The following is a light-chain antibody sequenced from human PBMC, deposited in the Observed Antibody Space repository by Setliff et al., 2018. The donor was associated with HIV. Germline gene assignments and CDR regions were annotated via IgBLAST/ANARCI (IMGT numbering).Light chain of an antibody. V-gene: IGLV2-14*03. CDR2: DVS. CDR3: DSYTNRGIYV. J-gene: IGLJ1*01. Sequence: QSALTQPASVSGSPGQVITVSCTGTRSDVGAYNSVSWFQQHPGKAPKLIIFDVSSRPSGVSNRFSDSKFGNTASLTISGLQIEDEADYYCDSYTNRGIYVFGTGTKVTVL. CDR1: RSDVGAYNS.